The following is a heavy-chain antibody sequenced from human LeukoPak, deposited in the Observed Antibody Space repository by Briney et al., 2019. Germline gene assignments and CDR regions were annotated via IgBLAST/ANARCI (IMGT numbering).Heavy chain of an antibody. Sequence: GGSLRLSCVASEFTFSAFGVHWVRQAPGKGLEWVASITPSSYRFYPDSVKGRFTISRDNAKNSLYLQMSNLRVEDTAIYYCAKEGGLIIPFDYWGQGTLVTVSS. J-gene: IGHJ4*02. CDR2: ITPSSYR. V-gene: IGHV3-69-1*02. CDR3: AKEGGLIIPFDY. D-gene: IGHD3-3*01. CDR1: EFTFSAFG.